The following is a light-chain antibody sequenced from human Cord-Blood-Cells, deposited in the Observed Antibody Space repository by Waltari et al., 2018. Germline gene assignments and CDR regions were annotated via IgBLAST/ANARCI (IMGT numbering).Light chain of an antibody. CDR2: DDS. V-gene: IGLV3-21*03. CDR3: QVWDSSSDHPVV. J-gene: IGLJ2*01. Sequence: SYVLTQPPSVSVAPGKPARITCGGNNLGSKSVHWYQQKPGQAPVLGVYDDSDRPSGIPERFSGSNSGNTATLTISRVEAGDEADYYCQVWDSSSDHPVVFGGGTKLTVL. CDR1: NLGSKS.